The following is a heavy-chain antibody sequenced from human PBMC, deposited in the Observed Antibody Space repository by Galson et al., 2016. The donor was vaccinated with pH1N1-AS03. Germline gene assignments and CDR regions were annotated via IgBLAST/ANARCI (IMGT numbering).Heavy chain of an antibody. D-gene: IGHD1-1*01. J-gene: IGHJ3*01. CDR1: GGNFNVFA. CDR2: IIPVVGSI. V-gene: IGHV1-69*11. Sequence: SVKVSCKASGGNFNVFAYSWVRQAPGQGLEWMGNIIPVVGSINYAQKFQGRVTIVADESTATSYMELSNLTPDDTAMYYCARGQEGFPRNWNVAPYSLAVWGQGTIVAVTS. CDR3: ARGQEGFPRNWNVAPYSLAV.